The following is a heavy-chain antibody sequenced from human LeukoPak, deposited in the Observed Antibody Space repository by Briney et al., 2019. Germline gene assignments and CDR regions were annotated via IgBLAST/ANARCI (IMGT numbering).Heavy chain of an antibody. CDR1: GYTFSSYD. V-gene: IGHV1-8*01. D-gene: IGHD3-10*01. J-gene: IGHJ5*02. CDR3: ARVITRWFGEPGPFDP. Sequence: ASVKVSCKGSGYTFSSYDINWVRQATGQGLEWMGWMSPNSGNTGYAQKFQGRVTMTRNTSISTAYMELSSLRSEDTAVYYCARVITRWFGEPGPFDPWGQGTLVTVSS. CDR2: MSPNSGNT.